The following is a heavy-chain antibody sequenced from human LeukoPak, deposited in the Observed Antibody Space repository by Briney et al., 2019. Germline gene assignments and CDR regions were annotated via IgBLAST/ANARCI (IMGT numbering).Heavy chain of an antibody. CDR3: ARGRILDY. V-gene: IGHV3-74*01. CDR2: ITSEGST. Sequence: PGGSLRLSCAASGFTFSPYFIYWVRQAPDKGLVWVSYITSEGSTNYADSVKGRFTISRDNAKNTVFLQMNSLRAEDTAVYYCARGRILDYWGQGTLVTVSS. CDR1: GFTFSPYF. D-gene: IGHD2/OR15-2a*01. J-gene: IGHJ4*02.